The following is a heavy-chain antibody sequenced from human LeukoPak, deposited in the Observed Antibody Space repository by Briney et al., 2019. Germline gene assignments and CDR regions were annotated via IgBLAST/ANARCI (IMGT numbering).Heavy chain of an antibody. CDR1: GDSVSSNSAA. Sequence: SQTLSLTCAISGDSVSSNSAAWNWIRQSPSRGLEWLGRTYYRSKWYNDYAVSVKSRITINPDTSKNQFSLQLSSVTAADTAVYYCAREDRYCSSTSCSTFDYWGQGTLVTVSS. D-gene: IGHD2-2*01. CDR2: TYYRSKWYN. J-gene: IGHJ4*02. CDR3: AREDRYCSSTSCSTFDY. V-gene: IGHV6-1*01.